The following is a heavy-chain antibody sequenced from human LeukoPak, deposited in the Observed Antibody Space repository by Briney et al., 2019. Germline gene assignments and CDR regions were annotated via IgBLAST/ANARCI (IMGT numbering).Heavy chain of an antibody. CDR2: INHSGST. D-gene: IGHD6-13*01. J-gene: IGHJ5*02. Sequence: SETLSLTCAVYGGSFSGYYWSWIRQPPGKGLKWIGEINHSGSTNYNPSLKSRVTISVDTSKNQFSLKLSSVTAADTAVYYCARWWSSAAARVNWFDPWGQGTLVTVSS. V-gene: IGHV4-34*01. CDR1: GGSFSGYY. CDR3: ARWWSSAAARVNWFDP.